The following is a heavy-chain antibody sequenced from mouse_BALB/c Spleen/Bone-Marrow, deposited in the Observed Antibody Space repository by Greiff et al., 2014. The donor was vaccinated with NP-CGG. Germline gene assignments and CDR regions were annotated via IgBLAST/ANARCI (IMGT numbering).Heavy chain of an antibody. CDR3: ARRDGGPMDY. Sequence: VQLKQSGGDLVKPGGSLKLSCAASGFTFSNYGMSWVRQTPDKRLEWVATISSGGSYTYYPDSVKGRFTISRDNAKNTLYLQMSSLKAEDPAMYYCARRDGGPMDYWGQGTSVTVSS. CDR2: ISSGGSYT. V-gene: IGHV5-6*01. D-gene: IGHD2-3*01. J-gene: IGHJ4*01. CDR1: GFTFSNYG.